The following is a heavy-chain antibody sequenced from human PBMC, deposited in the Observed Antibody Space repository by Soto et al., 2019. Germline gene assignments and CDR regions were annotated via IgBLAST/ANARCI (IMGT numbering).Heavy chain of an antibody. J-gene: IGHJ6*02. V-gene: IGHV3-48*02. CDR1: GFTFSSYS. CDR2: ISSSSSTI. CDR3: AAERAVARHYYYYYGMDV. D-gene: IGHD6-13*01. Sequence: GGSLRLSCAASGFTFSSYSMNWVRQAPGKGLEWVSYISSSSSTIYYADSVKDRFTISRDNAKNSLYLQMNSLREEDTAVYYCAAERAVARHYYYYYGMDVWGQGTTVTVSS.